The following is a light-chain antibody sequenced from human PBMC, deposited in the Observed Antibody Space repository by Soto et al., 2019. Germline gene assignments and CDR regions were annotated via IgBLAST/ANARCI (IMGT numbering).Light chain of an antibody. CDR2: AAS. CDR1: QSISSY. CDR3: QQNDSTPRT. Sequence: DIQMTQSPSSLSASVGDRVTITCRASQSISSYLNWYQQKPGKAPKLLIYAASSLPSGVPARFSGSGSGTDFTLTISSLQPEDFATYYCQQNDSTPRTFGQGTKVEIK. V-gene: IGKV1-39*01. J-gene: IGKJ1*01.